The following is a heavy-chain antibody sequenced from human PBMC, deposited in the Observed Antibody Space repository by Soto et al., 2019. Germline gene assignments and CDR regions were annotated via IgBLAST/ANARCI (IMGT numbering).Heavy chain of an antibody. D-gene: IGHD3-16*01. J-gene: IGHJ4*02. CDR2: ISAYNGNT. V-gene: IGHV1-18*01. CDR1: GYTFTSYG. CDR3: ARDTYYDYIWGSYSPGPPDY. Sequence: ASVKVSCKASGYTFTSYGISWVRQAPGQGLEWMGWISAYNGNTNYAQKLQGRVTMTTDTSTSTAYMELRSLRSDDTAVYYCARDTYYDYIWGSYSPGPPDYWGQGTLVTSPQ.